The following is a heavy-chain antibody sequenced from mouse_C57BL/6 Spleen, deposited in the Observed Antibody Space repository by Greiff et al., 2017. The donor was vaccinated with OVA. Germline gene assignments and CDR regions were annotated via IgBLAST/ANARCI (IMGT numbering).Heavy chain of an antibody. Sequence: VHVKQSVAELVRPGASVKLSCTASGFNIKNTYMHWVKQRPEQGLEWIGRIDPANGHTKYAPKFQGKATITADTSSNTAYLQLSSLTSEDTAIYYCARNGDGKGYFDVWGTGTTVTVSS. V-gene: IGHV14-3*01. J-gene: IGHJ1*03. CDR1: GFNIKNTY. CDR2: IDPANGHT. D-gene: IGHD4-1*01. CDR3: ARNGDGKGYFDV.